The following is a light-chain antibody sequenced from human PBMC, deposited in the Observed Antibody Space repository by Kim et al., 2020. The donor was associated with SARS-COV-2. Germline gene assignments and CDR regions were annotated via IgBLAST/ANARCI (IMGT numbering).Light chain of an antibody. V-gene: IGLV2-14*03. CDR2: DVS. Sequence: QSALTQPASVSGSPGQSITISSTGTSSDVGGYNYVSWYQQHPGKAPKLMIYDVSNRPSGVSNRFSGSKSGNTASLTISGLQAEDEADYYCSSYTSSSTPYYVFGTGTKVTVL. J-gene: IGLJ1*01. CDR1: SSDVGGYNY. CDR3: SSYTSSSTPYYV.